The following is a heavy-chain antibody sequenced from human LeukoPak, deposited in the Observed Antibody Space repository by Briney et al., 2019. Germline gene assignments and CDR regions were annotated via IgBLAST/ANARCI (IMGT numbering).Heavy chain of an antibody. V-gene: IGHV3-48*01. CDR3: ARGKIAADI. Sequence: GGSLRLSCAASGFTFSSYSMNWVLQAPGKGLEWVSYISSSSSTIYYADSVKGRFTISRDNAKNSLYLQMNSLRAEDTAVYYCARGKIAADIWGQGTLVTVSS. CDR1: GFTFSSYS. CDR2: ISSSSSTI. D-gene: IGHD6-13*01. J-gene: IGHJ4*02.